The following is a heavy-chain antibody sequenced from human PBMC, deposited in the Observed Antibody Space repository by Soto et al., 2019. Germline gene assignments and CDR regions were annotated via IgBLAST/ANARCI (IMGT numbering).Heavy chain of an antibody. J-gene: IGHJ6*02. Sequence: SETLSLTCAVYGGSFSGYYWSWIRQPPGKGLEWIGEINHSGSTNYNPSLKSRVTISVDTSKNQFSLKLSSVTAADTAVYYCARGVLGYSNYARYYGMDVWGQGTTVTVSS. CDR1: GGSFSGYY. D-gene: IGHD4-4*01. V-gene: IGHV4-34*01. CDR3: ARGVLGYSNYARYYGMDV. CDR2: INHSGST.